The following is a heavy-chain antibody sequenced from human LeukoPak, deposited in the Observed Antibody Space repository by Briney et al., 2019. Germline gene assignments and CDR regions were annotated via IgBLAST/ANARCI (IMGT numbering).Heavy chain of an antibody. Sequence: GASVKVSCKASGGTFSSYAISWVRQAPGQGLEWMGGIIPIFGTANYAQKFQGRVTITADESTSTAYMELSSLRSEDTAVYYRARAKEYYYDSSGYYNAFDIWGQGTMVTVSS. J-gene: IGHJ3*02. V-gene: IGHV1-69*01. CDR3: ARAKEYYYDSSGYYNAFDI. CDR2: IIPIFGTA. D-gene: IGHD3-22*01. CDR1: GGTFSSYA.